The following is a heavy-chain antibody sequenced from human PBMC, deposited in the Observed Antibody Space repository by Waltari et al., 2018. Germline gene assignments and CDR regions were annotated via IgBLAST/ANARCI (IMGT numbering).Heavy chain of an antibody. CDR1: GGTFSSYA. D-gene: IGHD3-3*01. Sequence: QVQLVQSGAEVKKPGSSVKVSCKASGGTFSSYAISWVRQAPGQGLEWMGGIIPILGIANYAQKFQGRVTITADESTSTAYMELSSLRSEDTAVYYCARVPPITIFGVAEYNWFDPWGQGTLVTVSS. V-gene: IGHV1-69*04. CDR3: ARVPPITIFGVAEYNWFDP. J-gene: IGHJ5*02. CDR2: IIPILGIA.